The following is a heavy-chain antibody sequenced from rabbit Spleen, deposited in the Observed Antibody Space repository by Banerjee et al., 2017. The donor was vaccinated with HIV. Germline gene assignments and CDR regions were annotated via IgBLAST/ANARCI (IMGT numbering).Heavy chain of an antibody. Sequence: QEQLEESGGGLVKPEGSLTLTCMSSGLDFSSSYWICWVRQSPGKGLEWITCIDVGSRDFTYYASWAKGRFTISKSSSTTVTLQMTSLTVADTATYFCARDTGSSFSTYGMDLWGQGTLVTVS. CDR2: IDVGSRDFT. CDR3: ARDTGSSFSTYGMDL. CDR1: GLDFSSSYW. J-gene: IGHJ6*01. D-gene: IGHD8-1*01. V-gene: IGHV1S45*01.